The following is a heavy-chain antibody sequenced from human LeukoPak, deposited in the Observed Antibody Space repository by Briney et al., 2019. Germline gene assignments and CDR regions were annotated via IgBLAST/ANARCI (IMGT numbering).Heavy chain of an antibody. Sequence: GGSLRLSCAASGFTFSSYAMSWVRQAPGKGLEGVSAISGSGGSTYYADSVKGRFTISRDNSKNTLYLQMNSLRAEDTAVYYCAKERPTRRYCSGGSCYSGYFDYWGQRTLVTVSS. CDR2: ISGSGGST. CDR3: AKERPTRRYCSGGSCYSGYFDY. V-gene: IGHV3-23*01. CDR1: GFTFSSYA. D-gene: IGHD2-15*01. J-gene: IGHJ4*02.